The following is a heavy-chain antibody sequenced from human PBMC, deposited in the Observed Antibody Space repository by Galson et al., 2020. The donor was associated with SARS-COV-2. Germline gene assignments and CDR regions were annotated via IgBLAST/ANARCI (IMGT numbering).Heavy chain of an antibody. D-gene: IGHD4-4*01. V-gene: IGHV6-1*01. CDR1: GDSVSNNSAA. CDR2: TYYRSKWYN. J-gene: IGHJ4*02. CDR3: ARDHFYSYDY. Sequence: SQTLSLTCAISGDSVSNNSAAWNWIRQSPSRGQAWLGRTYYRSKWYNDSAVSVKSRITINPDTSKNQFSLHLNSVTPEDTAVYYCARDHFYSYDYWGQGTLVTVSS.